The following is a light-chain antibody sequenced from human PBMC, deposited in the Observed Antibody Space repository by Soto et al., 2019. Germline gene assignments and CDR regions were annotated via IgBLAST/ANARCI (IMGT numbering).Light chain of an antibody. J-gene: IGKJ4*01. CDR3: QQSYNSPLA. Sequence: DIQMTQSPSSLSASVGDRVTITCRASQSINTYLNWYQQTPGKAPKLLIYAASSLQSGVPSRFSGSGSGTDFTLTISSLQPEDFATYYCQQSYNSPLAFGGGTKVEIK. CDR1: QSINTY. CDR2: AAS. V-gene: IGKV1-39*01.